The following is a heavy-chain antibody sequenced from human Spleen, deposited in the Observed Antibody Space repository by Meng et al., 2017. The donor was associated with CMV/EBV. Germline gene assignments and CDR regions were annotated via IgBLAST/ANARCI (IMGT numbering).Heavy chain of an antibody. D-gene: IGHD1-1*01. CDR3: AKDAKGTRDNWNDIDY. Sequence: ASVKVSCKASGYTFTGNYIHWVRQAPGQGLEWMGWINPNNGGTNYAQKFQGRVTMTRDTSITTAYMELNRLKSDDTAVYYCAKDAKGTRDNWNDIDYWGQGALVTVSS. CDR1: GYTFTGNY. V-gene: IGHV1-2*02. CDR2: INPNNGGT. J-gene: IGHJ4*02.